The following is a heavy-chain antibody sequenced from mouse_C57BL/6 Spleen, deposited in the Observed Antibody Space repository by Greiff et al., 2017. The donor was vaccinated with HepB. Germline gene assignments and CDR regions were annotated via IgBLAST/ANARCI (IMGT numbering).Heavy chain of an antibody. Sequence: VQLQQPGAELVRPGSSVKLSCKASGYTFTSYWMHWVKQRPIQGLEWIGNIDPSDSETHYNQKFKDKATLTVDKYSSTAYMQLSRLTSEDSAVYDCARVYYTYTFYAMGYWGQGASVTVSS. J-gene: IGHJ4*01. V-gene: IGHV1-52*01. CDR3: ARVYYTYTFYAMGY. D-gene: IGHD2-12*01. CDR1: GYTFTSYW. CDR2: IDPSDSET.